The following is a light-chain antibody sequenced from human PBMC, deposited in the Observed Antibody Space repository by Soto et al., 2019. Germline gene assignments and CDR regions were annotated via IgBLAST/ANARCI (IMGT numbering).Light chain of an antibody. CDR1: QNIGYF. V-gene: IGKV1-39*01. CDR3: QQSYAAPLT. J-gene: IGKJ4*01. Sequence: DIQMTQSPSSLSASVGDRVTITCRASQNIGYFLNWYQQKPGKAPNLLIYAASSSQTGVSSRFSGRGSGTEFTLTIRNLQPEDFATYWCQQSYAAPLTFGGGTKVDIK. CDR2: AAS.